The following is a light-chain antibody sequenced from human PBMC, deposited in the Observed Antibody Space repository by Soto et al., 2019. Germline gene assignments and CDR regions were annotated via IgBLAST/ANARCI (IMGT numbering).Light chain of an antibody. CDR2: KAS. J-gene: IGKJ1*01. V-gene: IGKV1-5*03. Sequence: DIQMTQSPSTLPASVGDRVTITCRASQSISSWLAWYQQKPGEAPKLRIYKASNLEDGVPSRLSGSGSGTEFTLTVSSLQPDDFESYYCQQYSYYATFGQGTRVEIK. CDR1: QSISSW. CDR3: QQYSYYAT.